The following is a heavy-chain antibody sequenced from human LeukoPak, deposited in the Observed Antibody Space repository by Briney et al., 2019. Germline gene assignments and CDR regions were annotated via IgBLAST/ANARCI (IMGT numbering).Heavy chain of an antibody. V-gene: IGHV1-18*01. J-gene: IGHJ4*02. D-gene: IGHD6-6*01. Sequence: ASVKVSCKASGYTFTSYSINWVRQAPGQGLEWMGWISTYNGNTNYAQKLQGRVTMTTDTSTSTAYMELRSLRSDDTAVYYCAKDRWRDGSSSFDYWGQGTLVTVSS. CDR2: ISTYNGNT. CDR1: GYTFTSYS. CDR3: AKDRWRDGSSSFDY.